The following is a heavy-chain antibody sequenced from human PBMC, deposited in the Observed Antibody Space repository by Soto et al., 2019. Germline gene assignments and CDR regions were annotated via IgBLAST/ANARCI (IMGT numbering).Heavy chain of an antibody. J-gene: IGHJ6*02. CDR2: IDPSDSYT. CDR3: ALTWGDWNLVYGMDV. D-gene: IGHD1-1*01. V-gene: IGHV5-10-1*01. Sequence: PGESLKISCKGSGYSFTSYWISWVRQMPGKGLEWMGRIDPSDSYTNYSPSFQGHVTISADKSISTAYLQWSSLKASDTAMYYCALTWGDWNLVYGMDVWGQGTTVTVSS. CDR1: GYSFTSYW.